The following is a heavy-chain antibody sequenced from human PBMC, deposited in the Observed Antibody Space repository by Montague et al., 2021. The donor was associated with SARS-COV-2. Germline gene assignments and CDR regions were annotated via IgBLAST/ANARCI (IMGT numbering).Heavy chain of an antibody. D-gene: IGHD3-22*01. Sequence: SETLSLTCTVSGGSISSYYWSWIRQPPGKGLEWIGYIYYSGSTNYNPSLKSRVTISVDTSKNQFSLKLSSVTAADTAVYYCARVGVITTWFYFDCWGQGTLVTVSS. CDR1: GGSISSYY. J-gene: IGHJ4*02. CDR2: IYYSGST. V-gene: IGHV4-59*01. CDR3: ARVGVITTWFYFDC.